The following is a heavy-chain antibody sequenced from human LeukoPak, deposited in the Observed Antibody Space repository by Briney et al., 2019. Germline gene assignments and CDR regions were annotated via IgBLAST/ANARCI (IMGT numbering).Heavy chain of an antibody. Sequence: ASVKVSCKASGYTFTGYYMHWVRQAPGQGLEWMGLINPTGGSTGYAQKFQGRVTMTRDTSASTAYMELSSLRSEDMAVYYCARGGDIVGAVDYWGQGTLVTVSS. V-gene: IGHV1-46*01. CDR2: INPTGGST. J-gene: IGHJ4*02. D-gene: IGHD1-26*01. CDR1: GYTFTGYY. CDR3: ARGGDIVGAVDY.